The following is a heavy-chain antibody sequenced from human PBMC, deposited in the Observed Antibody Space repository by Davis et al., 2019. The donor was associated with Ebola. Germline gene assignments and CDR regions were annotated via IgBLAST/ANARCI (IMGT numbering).Heavy chain of an antibody. V-gene: IGHV3-74*01. CDR3: VRDQPHDDVLTGYYVNYFDY. D-gene: IGHD3-9*01. CDR2: INSDGSST. J-gene: IGHJ4*01. Sequence: GESLKISCTASGFTFRSYWMHWLRQAPGKGLVWVSRINSDGSSTSYADSVKGRFTISRDNAKNTLYLQMNSLRAEDTAVYYCVRDQPHDDVLTGYYVNYFDYWGHGTLVTVSS. CDR1: GFTFRSYW.